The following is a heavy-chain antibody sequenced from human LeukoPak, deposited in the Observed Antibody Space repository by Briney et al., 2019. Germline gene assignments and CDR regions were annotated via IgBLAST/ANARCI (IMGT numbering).Heavy chain of an antibody. CDR1: GFTYSSYD. CDR3: AKGRATFRVGPYCFDN. D-gene: IGHD5-24*01. J-gene: IGHJ4*02. CDR2: TGGCGVTT. V-gene: IGHV3-23*01. Sequence: GGSLRLSCAASGFTYSSYDMNWVRQAPGKGLEWVTETGGCGVTTYYADSVKGRFTISRDNSKNTVYLQMNSLRVEDTAVYYCAKGRATFRVGPYCFDNWGQGTLVTVSS.